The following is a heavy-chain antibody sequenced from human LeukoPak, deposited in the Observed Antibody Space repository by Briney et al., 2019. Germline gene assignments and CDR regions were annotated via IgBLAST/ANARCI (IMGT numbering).Heavy chain of an antibody. V-gene: IGHV1-24*01. CDR1: GYTLTELS. Sequence: ASVKVSCKVFGYTLTELSMHWVRQAPGKGLEWMGGFDPEDGETIYAQKFQGRVTMTEDTSTDTAYMELSSLRSEDTAVYYCATGFMTTVTHFDYWGQGTLVTVSS. CDR3: ATGFMTTVTHFDY. J-gene: IGHJ4*02. CDR2: FDPEDGET. D-gene: IGHD4-17*01.